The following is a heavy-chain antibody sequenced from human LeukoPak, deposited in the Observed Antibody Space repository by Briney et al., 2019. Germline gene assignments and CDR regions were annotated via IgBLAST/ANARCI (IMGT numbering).Heavy chain of an antibody. J-gene: IGHJ2*01. CDR2: IYTSGST. D-gene: IGHD7-27*01. CDR3: ARKPGDWYFDL. CDR1: SGSVSNYY. V-gene: IGHV4-4*07. Sequence: SETLSLTCTVSSGSVSNYYWSWIRQPAGKGLEWIGRIYTSGSTNYNPSLKSRVTMSVDTSKNHFSLKLSSVTAADTAVYYCARKPGDWYFDLWGRGTLVTVSS.